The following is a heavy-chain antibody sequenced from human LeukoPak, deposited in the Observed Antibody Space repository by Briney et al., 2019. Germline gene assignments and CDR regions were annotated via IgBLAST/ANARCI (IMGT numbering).Heavy chain of an antibody. V-gene: IGHV1-69*13. J-gene: IGHJ4*02. Sequence: ASVKVSCKASGDTFSSYAISWVRQAPGQGLEWMGGIIPIFGTANYAQKFQGRVTITAGESTSTAYMELSSLRSEDTAVYYCASLSVCSSTSCHDYWGQGTLVTVSS. CDR2: IIPIFGTA. D-gene: IGHD2-2*01. CDR3: ASLSVCSSTSCHDY. CDR1: GDTFSSYA.